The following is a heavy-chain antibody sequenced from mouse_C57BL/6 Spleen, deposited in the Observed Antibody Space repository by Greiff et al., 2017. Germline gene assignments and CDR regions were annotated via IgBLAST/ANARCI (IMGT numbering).Heavy chain of an antibody. J-gene: IGHJ3*01. CDR3: GRGGSSSAWFAY. D-gene: IGHD1-1*01. CDR1: GYAFSSSW. CDR2: IYLGDGDT. V-gene: IGHV1-82*01. Sequence: VQLQQSGPELVKPGASVKISCKASGYAFSSSWMNWVKQRPGKGLEWIGRIYLGDGDTNYNGEFKGKATLTADKSSSTAYMQLSSLTSEDSAVYCCGRGGSSSAWFAYWGQGTLVTVSA.